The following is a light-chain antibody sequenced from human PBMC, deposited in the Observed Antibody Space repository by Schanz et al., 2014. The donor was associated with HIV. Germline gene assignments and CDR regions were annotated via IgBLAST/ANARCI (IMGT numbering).Light chain of an antibody. Sequence: EIVLTQSPATLSLSPGERVTLSCRASQSVSSPLAWYQQKPGQAPRLLIYDASNRATGVPARFSGSGSGTDFTLTISSLEPEDVAVYYCQQRYSGWTFGQGTKVEIK. V-gene: IGKV3-11*01. CDR3: QQRYSGWT. J-gene: IGKJ1*01. CDR2: DAS. CDR1: QSVSSP.